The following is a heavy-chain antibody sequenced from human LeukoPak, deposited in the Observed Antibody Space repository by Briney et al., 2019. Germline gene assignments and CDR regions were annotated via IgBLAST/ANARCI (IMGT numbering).Heavy chain of an antibody. J-gene: IGHJ4*02. CDR1: GFTFSSYA. Sequence: GGSLRLSCAASGFTFSSYAMSWVRQAPGKGLEWVSAISGSGGSTYYADSVQGRFTISRDNSKNTLYLQMNSLRAEDTAVYYCARFRWSAAALDYWGQGTLVTVSS. D-gene: IGHD2-2*01. CDR2: ISGSGGST. V-gene: IGHV3-23*01. CDR3: ARFRWSAAALDY.